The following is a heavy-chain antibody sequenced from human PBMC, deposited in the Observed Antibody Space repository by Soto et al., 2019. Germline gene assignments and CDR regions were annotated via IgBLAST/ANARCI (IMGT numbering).Heavy chain of an antibody. Sequence: PSETLSLTCTVSGGSISSSSYYWGWIRQPPGKGLEWIGSIYYSGSTYCNPSLKSRVTISVDTSKNQFSLKLSSVTAADTAVYYCARSLTVIAAAPHFDYWGQVTLVTVSS. CDR1: GGSISSSSYY. CDR2: IYYSGST. D-gene: IGHD6-13*01. V-gene: IGHV4-39*01. J-gene: IGHJ4*02. CDR3: ARSLTVIAAAPHFDY.